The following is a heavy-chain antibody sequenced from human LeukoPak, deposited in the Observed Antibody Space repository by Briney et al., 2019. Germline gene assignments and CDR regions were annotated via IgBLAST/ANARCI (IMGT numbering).Heavy chain of an antibody. CDR2: INPRSGGT. Sequence: ASVKVSCKASGYTFTGDYMHWVRQAPGQGLEGIGWINPRSGGTNYAQKFQGRVTMTRDTSINTAYMELSRLRSDDTAVYYCAREAIVVVVASTGWFDPWGQGTLVTVSS. CDR1: GYTFTGDY. J-gene: IGHJ5*02. V-gene: IGHV1-2*02. D-gene: IGHD2-15*01. CDR3: AREAIVVVVASTGWFDP.